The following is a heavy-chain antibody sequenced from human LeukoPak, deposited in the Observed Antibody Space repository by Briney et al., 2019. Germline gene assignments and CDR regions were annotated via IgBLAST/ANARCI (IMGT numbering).Heavy chain of an antibody. Sequence: ASVKVSCKASGYIFTDYYIHWVPQAPGQGLEWMGWINPRSGATNFAQKFQGRVTLTRDTSITTSYVELSSLSADDTAVYYCARDIRLNLWGQGTLVTVSS. CDR1: GYIFTDYY. CDR3: ARDIRLNL. J-gene: IGHJ4*02. CDR2: INPRSGAT. V-gene: IGHV1-2*02. D-gene: IGHD2-21*01.